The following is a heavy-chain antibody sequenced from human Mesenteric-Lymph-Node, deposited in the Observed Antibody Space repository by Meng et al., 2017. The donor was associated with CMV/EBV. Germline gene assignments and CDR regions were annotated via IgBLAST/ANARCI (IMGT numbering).Heavy chain of an antibody. CDR3: ARHREAGLSMFYFDY. CDR2: VSYSGST. D-gene: IGHD1-14*01. Sequence: GGPVRVGTYYWNWLRQPPGKGLEWIAYVSYSGSTSYNPSLKSRVTVSVDTSKNQFSLKLSSVTAADTAVYYCARHREAGLSMFYFDYWGQGTLVTVSS. CDR1: GGPVRVGTYY. J-gene: IGHJ4*02. V-gene: IGHV4-61*07.